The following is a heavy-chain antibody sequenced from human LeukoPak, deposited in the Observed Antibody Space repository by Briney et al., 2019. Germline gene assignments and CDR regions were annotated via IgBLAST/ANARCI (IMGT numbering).Heavy chain of an antibody. CDR1: GYTFTSYG. D-gene: IGHD2-21*02. CDR3: ARGGVTVVTAYYFDY. CDR2: ISVYNGNT. J-gene: IGHJ4*02. Sequence: GASVKVSCKASGYTFTSYGISWVRQAPGQGLEWMGWISVYNGNTKYAQNLQDRVTLTTDTSTSTAYMELRSLTSDDTAVYYSARGGVTVVTAYYFDYWGQGTLVTVSS. V-gene: IGHV1-18*01.